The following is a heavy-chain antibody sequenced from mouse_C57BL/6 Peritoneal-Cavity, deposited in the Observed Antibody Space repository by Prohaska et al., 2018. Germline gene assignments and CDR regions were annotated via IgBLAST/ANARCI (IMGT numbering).Heavy chain of an antibody. J-gene: IGHJ3*01. CDR3: SSSNYAWFAY. Sequence: TISFTGYSITSGYYCNWIRQFPGNKLEWRGYISHDGSNNYNPSLKNRISITRDTSKNQFFLKVNSVTTEDTARYYCSSSNYAWFAYWGQGTLVTVSA. CDR1: GYSITSGYY. V-gene: IGHV3-6*01. CDR2: ISHDGSN. D-gene: IGHD2-5*01.